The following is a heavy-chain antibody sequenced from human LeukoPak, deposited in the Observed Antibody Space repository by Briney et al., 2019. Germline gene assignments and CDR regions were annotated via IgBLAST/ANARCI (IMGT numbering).Heavy chain of an antibody. Sequence: GGSLRLSCASSGFTFNNAWMNWVREVPGKGLEWVSSISSSSSYIYYADSVKGRFTISRDNAKNSLYLQMNSLRAEDTAVYYCARVDSSSWYWFDPWGQGTLVTVSS. CDR1: GFTFNNAW. V-gene: IGHV3-21*01. J-gene: IGHJ5*02. CDR3: ARVDSSSWYWFDP. CDR2: ISSSSSYI. D-gene: IGHD6-13*01.